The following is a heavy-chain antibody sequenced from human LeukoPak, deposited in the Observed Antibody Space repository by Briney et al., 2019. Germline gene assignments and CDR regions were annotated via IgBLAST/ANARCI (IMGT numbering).Heavy chain of an antibody. CDR1: GFTFSSYA. CDR3: ARDEYSGSYHLIGIDY. D-gene: IGHD1-26*01. CDR2: ISYDGSNK. J-gene: IGHJ4*02. V-gene: IGHV3-30*04. Sequence: GGSLRLSCAASGFTFSSYAMHWVRQAPGKGLEWVAVISYDGSNKYYADSVKGRFTISRDNSKNTLYLQMNSLRAEDTAVYYCARDEYSGSYHLIGIDYWGQGTLVAVSS.